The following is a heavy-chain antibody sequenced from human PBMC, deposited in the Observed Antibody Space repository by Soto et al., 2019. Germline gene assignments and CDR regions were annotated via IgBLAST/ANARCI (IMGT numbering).Heavy chain of an antibody. J-gene: IGHJ4*02. CDR3: AREPSI. CDR2: IYYSGGT. V-gene: IGHV4-31*03. Sequence: QVQLQESGPGLVKPSQTLSLTCTVSGSSISSGGYFWNWIRQHPGKGLEWIGYIYYSGGTYYNPSLKSRVTISVDTSKNQFSLKLSSVTAADTAVYYCAREPSIWGQGTLVTVSS. CDR1: GSSISSGGYF.